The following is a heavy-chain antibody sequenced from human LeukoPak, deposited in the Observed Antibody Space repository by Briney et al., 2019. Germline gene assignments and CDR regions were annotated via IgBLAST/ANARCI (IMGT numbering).Heavy chain of an antibody. CDR3: ARDLSLTTGYNHYFDS. CDR1: GCTFSSYS. J-gene: IGHJ4*02. D-gene: IGHD3-9*01. Sequence: GGSLRLSCAASGCTFSSYSMNWVRQAPGKGLEWVSSISSSSSYIYYADSVKGRFTISRDNAKNSLYLQINSLRAEDTAVYYCARDLSLTTGYNHYFDSWGQGTLVTVSS. CDR2: ISSSSSYI. V-gene: IGHV3-21*01.